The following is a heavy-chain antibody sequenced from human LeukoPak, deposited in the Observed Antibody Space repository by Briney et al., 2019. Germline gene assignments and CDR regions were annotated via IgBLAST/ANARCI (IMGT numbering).Heavy chain of an antibody. CDR2: TRGAA. J-gene: IGHJ5*02. V-gene: IGHV4-4*07. D-gene: IGHD3-16*01. Sequence: TRGAAHYNPSVRSRATISVDVSRDQFSLSLDSVTAADTAVYFCARGSFEFNEWHNWFDAWGQGIPVTVSS. CDR3: ARGSFEFNEWHNWFDA.